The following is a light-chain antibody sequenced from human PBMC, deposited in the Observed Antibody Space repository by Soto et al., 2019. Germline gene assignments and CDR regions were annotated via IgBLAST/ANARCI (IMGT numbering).Light chain of an antibody. CDR1: QSVRSW. CDR2: DAS. V-gene: IGKV1-5*01. CDR3: QHYNSYSEA. J-gene: IGKJ1*01. Sequence: DIQMTQSPATLSASLGYRFTITFRASQSVRSWLAWYQQKPGTAPKLLIFDASRLESGVPSRFSGSASGTEFTHTISSLQPDDFATYYCQHYNSYSEAFGQGTKVDI.